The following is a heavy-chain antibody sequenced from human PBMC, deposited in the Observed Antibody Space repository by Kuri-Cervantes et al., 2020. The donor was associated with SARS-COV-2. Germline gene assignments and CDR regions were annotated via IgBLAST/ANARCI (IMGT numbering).Heavy chain of an antibody. D-gene: IGHD4-17*01. Sequence: SETLSLTCTVSGGSISSYYWSWIRQPPGKGLEWIGHIYYSGSTNYNPSLKSRVTISVDTSKNQFSLKLSSVTAADTAVYYCARQVTSPTRFDYWGQGTRVTVSS. CDR2: IYYSGST. CDR1: GGSISSYY. J-gene: IGHJ4*02. V-gene: IGHV4-59*08. CDR3: ARQVTSPTRFDY.